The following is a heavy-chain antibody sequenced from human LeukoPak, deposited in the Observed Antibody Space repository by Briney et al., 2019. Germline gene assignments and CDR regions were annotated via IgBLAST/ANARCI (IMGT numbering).Heavy chain of an antibody. CDR1: GFTFSSYE. J-gene: IGHJ6*04. CDR2: ISSSGSTI. D-gene: IGHD3-10*02. CDR3: AELGITMIGGV. V-gene: IGHV3-48*03. Sequence: GGSLRLSCAASGFTFSSYEMKWVRHAPGKGLEWVSYISSSGSTIYYADSVKGRFTISRDNAKNSLYLQMNSLRAEDTAVYYCAELGITMIGGVWGKGPTVTISS.